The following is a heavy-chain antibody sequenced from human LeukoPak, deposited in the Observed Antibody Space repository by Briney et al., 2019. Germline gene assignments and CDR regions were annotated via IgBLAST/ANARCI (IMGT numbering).Heavy chain of an antibody. CDR2: IWYDGSNK. D-gene: IGHD5-18*01. J-gene: IGHJ6*02. CDR1: GFTFSSYG. CDR3: ARDNRRRWIQLQDGMDV. V-gene: IGHV3-33*01. Sequence: GGSLRLSCAASGFTFSSYGMHWVRQAPGKGLEWVAVIWYDGSNKYYADSVKGRFTISRDNSKNTLYLQMNSLRAEDTAVYYCARDNRRRWIQLQDGMDVWGQGTTVTVSS.